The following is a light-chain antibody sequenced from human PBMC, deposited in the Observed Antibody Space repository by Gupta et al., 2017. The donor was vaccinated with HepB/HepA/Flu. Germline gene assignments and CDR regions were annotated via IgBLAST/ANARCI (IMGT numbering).Light chain of an antibody. CDR2: DVS. CDR3: SSYTSSSTLV. CDR1: SSDVGDYNY. V-gene: IGLV2-14*01. Sequence: QSALTQPASVSGSPGQSITISCTGTSSDVGDYNYVSWYQQHPGKAPKLMIYDVSNRPSGVSNRFSGSKSGNKASLTISRLQAEDEADYYCSSYTSSSTLVFGGGTKLTVL. J-gene: IGLJ2*01.